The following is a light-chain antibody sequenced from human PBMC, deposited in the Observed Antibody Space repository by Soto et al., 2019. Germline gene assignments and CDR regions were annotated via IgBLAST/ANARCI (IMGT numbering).Light chain of an antibody. CDR1: QSVSSN. J-gene: IGKJ5*01. CDR2: GAS. Sequence: EIVMTQSPATLSVSPGERATLSCRASQSVSSNLAWYQQKPGQAPRLLIYGASSRATGIPDRFSGSGSGTDFTLTISSLEPEDFAVYYCQQRSTFGQGTRLEI. CDR3: QQRST. V-gene: IGKV3-11*01.